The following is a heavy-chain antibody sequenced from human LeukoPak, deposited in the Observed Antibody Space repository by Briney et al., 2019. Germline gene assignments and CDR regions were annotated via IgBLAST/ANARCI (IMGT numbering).Heavy chain of an antibody. V-gene: IGHV3-23*01. D-gene: IGHD5-18*01. CDR1: GFTFSSYA. J-gene: IGHJ4*02. Sequence: PGGSLRLSCAASGFTFSSYAMSWVRQAPGKGLEWVSAISGSGGSTYYADSVKGRFTISRDNSKNTLYLQMNSLRAEDTAVYYCAKDDTLWSSVYYFDYWGQGTLVTVSS. CDR3: AKDDTLWSSVYYFDY. CDR2: ISGSGGST.